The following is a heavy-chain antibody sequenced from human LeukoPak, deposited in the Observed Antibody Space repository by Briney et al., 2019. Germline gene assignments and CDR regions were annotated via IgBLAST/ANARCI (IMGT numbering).Heavy chain of an antibody. J-gene: IGHJ4*02. D-gene: IGHD3-22*01. CDR1: GYTFTSYA. CDR2: IIPIFGTA. V-gene: IGHV1-69*13. Sequence: GASVKVSCKASGYTFTSYAISWVRQAPGQGLEWMGGIIPIFGTANYAQKFQGRVTITADESTSTAYMELSSLRSEDTAVYYCARVFTSSGYCHLDYWGQGTLVTVSS. CDR3: ARVFTSSGYCHLDY.